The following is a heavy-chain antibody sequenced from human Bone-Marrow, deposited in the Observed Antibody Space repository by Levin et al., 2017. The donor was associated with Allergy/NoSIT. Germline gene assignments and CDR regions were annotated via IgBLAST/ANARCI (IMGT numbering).Heavy chain of an antibody. J-gene: IGHJ6*03. CDR3: AKSAAVFGVVIHYYYYMDV. CDR2: ISYDGSNK. Sequence: TGGSLRLSCAASGFTFSSYGMHWVRQAPGKGLEWVAVISYDGSNKYYADSVKGRFTISRDNSKNTLYLQMNSLRAEDTAVYYCAKSAAVFGVVIHYYYYMDVWGKGTTVTVSS. D-gene: IGHD3-3*01. V-gene: IGHV3-30*18. CDR1: GFTFSSYG.